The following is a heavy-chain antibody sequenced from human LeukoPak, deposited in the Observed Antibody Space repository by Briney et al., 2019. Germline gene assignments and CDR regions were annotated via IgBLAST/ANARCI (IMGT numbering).Heavy chain of an antibody. D-gene: IGHD3-22*01. Sequence: GGSLRLSCAASGFTFSSYGMHWVRQAPGKGLEWVAVIWYGGSNKYYADSVKGRFTISRDNSKNTLYLQMNSLRAEDTAVYYCASPYDSSGYYDDAFDIWGQGTMVTVSS. J-gene: IGHJ3*02. CDR2: IWYGGSNK. CDR3: ASPYDSSGYYDDAFDI. V-gene: IGHV3-33*01. CDR1: GFTFSSYG.